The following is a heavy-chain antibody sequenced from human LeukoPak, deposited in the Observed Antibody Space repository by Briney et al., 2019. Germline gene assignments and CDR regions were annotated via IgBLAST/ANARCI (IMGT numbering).Heavy chain of an antibody. Sequence: SETLSLTCAVYGGSFSGYYWSWIRQPPGKGLEWIGEINHSGSTNYNPPLKSRVTISVDTSKNQFSLKLSSVTAADTAVYYCARALYYDYIWGSYRLPHEIDAFDIWGQGTMVTVSS. D-gene: IGHD3-16*02. CDR2: INHSGST. V-gene: IGHV4-34*01. J-gene: IGHJ3*02. CDR1: GGSFSGYY. CDR3: ARALYYDYIWGSYRLPHEIDAFDI.